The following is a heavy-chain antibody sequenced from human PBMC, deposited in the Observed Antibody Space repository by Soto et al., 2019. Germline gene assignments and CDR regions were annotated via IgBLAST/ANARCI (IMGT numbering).Heavy chain of an antibody. CDR1: GGTFSSYA. CDR2: IIPIFGTA. Sequence: SVKVSCKASGGTFSSYAISWVRQAPGQGLEWMGGIIPIFGTANYAQKFQGRVTITADESTSTAYMELSSLRSEDTAVYYCARVGHYDILTGYSSYFDYSGQGPLVTVYS. CDR3: ARVGHYDILTGYSSYFDY. D-gene: IGHD3-9*01. V-gene: IGHV1-69*13. J-gene: IGHJ4*02.